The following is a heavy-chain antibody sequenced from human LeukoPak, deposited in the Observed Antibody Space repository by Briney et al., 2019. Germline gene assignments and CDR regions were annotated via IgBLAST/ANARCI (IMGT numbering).Heavy chain of an antibody. Sequence: SETLSLTCTVSGGSISSSSYYWGWIRQPPGKGLEWIGSIYYSGSTYYNPSLKSRVTISVDTSKNQFSLKLSSVTAADTAVYYCARLPYCGGDCYTGFWFDPWGQGTLVAVSS. D-gene: IGHD2-21*02. J-gene: IGHJ5*02. CDR3: ARLPYCGGDCYTGFWFDP. V-gene: IGHV4-39*01. CDR2: IYYSGST. CDR1: GGSISSSSYY.